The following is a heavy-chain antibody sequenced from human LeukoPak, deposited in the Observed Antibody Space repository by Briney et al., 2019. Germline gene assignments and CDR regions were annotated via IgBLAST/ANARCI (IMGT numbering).Heavy chain of an antibody. CDR1: GYTFTTYH. J-gene: IGHJ4*02. Sequence: ASVKVSCKASGYTFTTYHMHWVRQAPGQGLEWMGIINPSGGSTTYAQKFQGRVTMTRDTSTSTVNMALSRLRSDDTAVYYCASGVGATSSSDYWGQGTLVTVSS. CDR2: INPSGGST. D-gene: IGHD1-26*01. V-gene: IGHV1-46*01. CDR3: ASGVGATSSSDY.